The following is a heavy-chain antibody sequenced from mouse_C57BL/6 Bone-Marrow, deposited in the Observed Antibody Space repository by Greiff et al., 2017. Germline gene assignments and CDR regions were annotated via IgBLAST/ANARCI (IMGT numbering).Heavy chain of an antibody. CDR2: IWSGGST. Sequence: VQGVESGPGLVQPSQSLSITCTVSGFSLTSYGVHWVRQSPGKGLEWLGVIWSGGSTDYNAAFISRLSISKDNSKSQVFFKMNSLQADDTAIYYCARRDGTWFAYWGQGTLVTVSA. CDR1: GFSLTSYG. J-gene: IGHJ3*01. D-gene: IGHD1-1*01. V-gene: IGHV2-2*01. CDR3: ARRDGTWFAY.